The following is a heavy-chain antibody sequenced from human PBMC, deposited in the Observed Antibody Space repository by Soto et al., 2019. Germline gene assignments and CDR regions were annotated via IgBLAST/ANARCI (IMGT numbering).Heavy chain of an antibody. CDR2: IWYDGSNK. J-gene: IGHJ4*02. V-gene: IGHV3-33*01. D-gene: IGHD2-15*01. Sequence: GGSLRLSCAASGFTFSSYGMHWVRQAPGKGLEWVAVIWYDGSNKYYADSVKGRFTISRDNSKNTLYLQMNSLRAEDTAVYYCARAYCSGGSCYTGTFDYWGQGTLVTVSS. CDR1: GFTFSSYG. CDR3: ARAYCSGGSCYTGTFDY.